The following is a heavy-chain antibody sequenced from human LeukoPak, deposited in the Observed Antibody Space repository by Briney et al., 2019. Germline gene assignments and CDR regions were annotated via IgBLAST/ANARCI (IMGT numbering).Heavy chain of an antibody. CDR3: ARIQNANYYYYYMDV. Sequence: GSLRLSCAASGFTFSNSGMNWVRQAPGKGLEWVSTISGSGDSTYYADSVKGRFTSSRDNSKNTLYLQMNSLRAEDTAVYYCARIQNANYYYYYMDVWGKGTTVTISS. CDR1: GFTFSNSG. V-gene: IGHV3-23*01. D-gene: IGHD5-18*01. J-gene: IGHJ6*03. CDR2: ISGSGDST.